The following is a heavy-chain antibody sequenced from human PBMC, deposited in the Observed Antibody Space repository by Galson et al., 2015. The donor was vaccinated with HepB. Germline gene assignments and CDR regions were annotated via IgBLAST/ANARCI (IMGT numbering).Heavy chain of an antibody. J-gene: IGHJ3*01. CDR1: GFPFSNYA. Sequence: SLRLSCAASGFPFSNYAMYWVRQAPGKGLEWVASIRYDGTNKDYVDSVGGRFTISRDNSKNTLFLQMNSLRAEDTAVYHCAKRRRGYSSYDWGASFDVWGQGTMVTVSS. D-gene: IGHD5-12*01. CDR3: AKRRRGYSSYDWGASFDV. CDR2: IRYDGTNK. V-gene: IGHV3-30*02.